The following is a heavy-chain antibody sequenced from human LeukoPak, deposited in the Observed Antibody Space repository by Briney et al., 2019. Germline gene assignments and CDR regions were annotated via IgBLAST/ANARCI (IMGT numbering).Heavy chain of an antibody. CDR3: ARGRNQIGYCSGGSCYTDWFDP. D-gene: IGHD2-15*01. J-gene: IGHJ5*02. V-gene: IGHV4-61*02. CDR2: IYTSGST. CDR1: GGSISSGSYY. Sequence: PSETLSLTCTVSGGSISSGSYYWSWIRQPAGKGLEWIGRIYTSGSTNYNPSLKSRVTISVDTSKNQFSLKLSSVTAADTAVYYCARGRNQIGYCSGGSCYTDWFDPWGQGTLVTVSS.